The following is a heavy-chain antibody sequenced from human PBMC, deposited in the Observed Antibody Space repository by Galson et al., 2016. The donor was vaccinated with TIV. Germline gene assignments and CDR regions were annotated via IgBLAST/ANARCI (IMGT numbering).Heavy chain of an antibody. CDR1: GFTFSSYE. Sequence: SLRLSCAGSGFTFSSYEMNWVRQAPGKGLEWVSYISNRGSVKFYADSVKGRFTISRDNAQNTLYLQINSLRAEDTAVYYCARERSRNDFENWFDPWGQGTLVTVSS. J-gene: IGHJ5*02. CDR2: ISNRGSVK. D-gene: IGHD1-1*01. CDR3: ARERSRNDFENWFDP. V-gene: IGHV3-48*03.